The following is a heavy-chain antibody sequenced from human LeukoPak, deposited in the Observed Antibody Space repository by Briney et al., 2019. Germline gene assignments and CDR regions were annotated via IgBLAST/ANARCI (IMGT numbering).Heavy chain of an antibody. D-gene: IGHD3-10*01. CDR2: IKLDGSEK. CDR3: ASSYSYGSGSYHAFDI. Sequence: GGSLRLSCAASGFTFSSYWMSWVRQAPGKGLEWVANIKLDGSEKYYVDSVKGRFTISRDNSKNTLYLQMNSLRAEDTAVYYCASSYSYGSGSYHAFDIWGQGTMVTVSS. CDR1: GFTFSSYW. V-gene: IGHV3-7*01. J-gene: IGHJ3*02.